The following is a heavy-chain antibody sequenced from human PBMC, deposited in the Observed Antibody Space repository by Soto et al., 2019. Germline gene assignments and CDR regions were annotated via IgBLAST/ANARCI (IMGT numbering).Heavy chain of an antibody. V-gene: IGHV3-30-3*01. D-gene: IGHD3-10*01. CDR3: ARVSVPRDYYYGMDV. CDR2: ISYDGSNK. CDR1: GFTFSSYA. Sequence: GGSLRLSCAASGFTFSSYAMHWFRQAPGKGLEWVAVISYDGSNKYYADSVKGRFTISRDNSKNTLYLQMNSLRAEDTAVYYCARVSVPRDYYYGMDVWGQGTTVTVSS. J-gene: IGHJ6*02.